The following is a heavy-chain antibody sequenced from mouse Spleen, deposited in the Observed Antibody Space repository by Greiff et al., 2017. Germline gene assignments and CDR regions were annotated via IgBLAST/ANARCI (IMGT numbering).Heavy chain of an antibody. Sequence: EVKLVESGGGLVQSGRSLRLSCATSGFTFSDFYMEWVRQAPGKGLEWIAASRNKANDYTTEYSASVKGRFIVSRDTSQSILYLQMNALRAEDTAIYYCARDDYDHYAMDYWGQGTSVTVSS. V-gene: IGHV7-1*01. CDR2: SRNKANDYTT. CDR1: GFTFSDFY. J-gene: IGHJ4*01. CDR3: ARDDYDHYAMDY. D-gene: IGHD2-4*01.